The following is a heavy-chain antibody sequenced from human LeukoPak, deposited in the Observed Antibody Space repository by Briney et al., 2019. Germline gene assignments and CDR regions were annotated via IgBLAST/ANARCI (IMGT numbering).Heavy chain of an antibody. V-gene: IGHV1-18*01. CDR2: ISAYNGNT. CDR3: ARGPPPYYYDSSGGLDY. J-gene: IGHJ4*02. Sequence: ASVKVSYKASGYTFTSYGISWVRQAPGQGLEWMGWISAYNGNTNYAQKLQGRVTMTTDTSTSTAYMELRSLRSDDTAVYYCARGPPPYYYDSSGGLDYWGQGTLVTVSS. D-gene: IGHD3-22*01. CDR1: GYTFTSYG.